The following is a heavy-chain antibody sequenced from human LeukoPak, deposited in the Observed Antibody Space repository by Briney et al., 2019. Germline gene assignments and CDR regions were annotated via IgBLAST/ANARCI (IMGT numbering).Heavy chain of an antibody. D-gene: IGHD5-12*01. CDR1: GFTFSSYA. V-gene: IGHV3-23*01. CDR2: ISGSGGST. Sequence: GGSLRLSCAASGFTFSSYAMSWVRQAPGKGLEWVSAISGSGGSTYYADSVKGRFTISRDNSKNTLYLQMNSLRAEDTAVYYCANSFDSGHDLGDAFDIWGQGTMVTVSS. J-gene: IGHJ3*02. CDR3: ANSFDSGHDLGDAFDI.